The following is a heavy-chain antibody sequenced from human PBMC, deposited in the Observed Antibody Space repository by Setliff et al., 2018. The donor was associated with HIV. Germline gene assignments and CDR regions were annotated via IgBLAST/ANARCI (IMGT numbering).Heavy chain of an antibody. CDR2: IDSGNGNT. V-gene: IGHV1-3*04. CDR1: GYTFSYA. Sequence: ASVKVSCKASGYTFSYAVHWVRQAPGQRLEWMGWIDSGNGNTKISPKFQDRVTIIRDTSATTVYMEVNSLRSEDTAVYYCARISGNDRGGYYYHYFGYWGQGTLVTVSS. D-gene: IGHD3-22*01. J-gene: IGHJ4*02. CDR3: ARISGNDRGGYYYHYFGY.